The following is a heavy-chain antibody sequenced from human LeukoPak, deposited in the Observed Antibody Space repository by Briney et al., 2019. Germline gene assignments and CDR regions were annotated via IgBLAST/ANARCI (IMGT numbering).Heavy chain of an antibody. Sequence: RGSLRLSCAASGFTFSSHGMSWVRQTPGRVLEWVSSISSSSSYIYYADSVKGRFTISRDNAKNSLYLQMNSLRAEDTAVYYCASPFGGDYDILTGYPILNFDYWGQGTLVTVSS. CDR2: ISSSSSYI. CDR1: GFTFSSHG. CDR3: ASPFGGDYDILTGYPILNFDY. J-gene: IGHJ4*02. D-gene: IGHD3-9*01. V-gene: IGHV3-21*01.